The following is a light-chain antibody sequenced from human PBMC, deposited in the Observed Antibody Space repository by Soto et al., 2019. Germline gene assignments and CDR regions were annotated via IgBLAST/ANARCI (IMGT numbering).Light chain of an antibody. CDR1: SSDVGSYNL. CDR2: EGS. J-gene: IGLJ2*01. CDR3: CSYAGSSTFVV. Sequence: QSALTQPASVSGSPGQSITISCTGTSSDVGSYNLVSWYQQHPGKAPKLMIYEGSKRPSGVSNRFSGSKSGNTASLTISGXXXXXXXXYYCCSYAGSSTFVVFGGGTQLTV. V-gene: IGLV2-23*03.